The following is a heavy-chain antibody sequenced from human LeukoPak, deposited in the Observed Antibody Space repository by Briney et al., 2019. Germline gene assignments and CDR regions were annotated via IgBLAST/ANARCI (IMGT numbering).Heavy chain of an antibody. CDR3: ARSRAMGTTQNWFDP. Sequence: ASVEVSCKASGYTFTSYYMHWVRQAPGQGLEWMGIINPSGGSTSYAQKFQGRVTMTRDTSTSTVYMELSSLRSEDTAVYYCARSRAMGTTQNWFDPWGQGTLVTVSS. D-gene: IGHD4-11*01. V-gene: IGHV1-46*01. CDR2: INPSGGST. J-gene: IGHJ5*02. CDR1: GYTFTSYY.